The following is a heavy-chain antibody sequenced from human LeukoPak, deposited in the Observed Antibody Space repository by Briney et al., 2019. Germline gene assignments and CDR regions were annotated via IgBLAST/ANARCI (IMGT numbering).Heavy chain of an antibody. Sequence: SETLSLTCAVYGVSFSGYYWSWIRQPPGKGLEWIGEINHSGSTNYNPSLKSRVTISVDTSKNQFSLKLSSVTAADTAVYYCARAVFSSGYYLDYWGQGTLVTVSP. D-gene: IGHD3-22*01. J-gene: IGHJ4*02. CDR3: ARAVFSSGYYLDY. CDR1: GVSFSGYY. V-gene: IGHV4-34*01. CDR2: INHSGST.